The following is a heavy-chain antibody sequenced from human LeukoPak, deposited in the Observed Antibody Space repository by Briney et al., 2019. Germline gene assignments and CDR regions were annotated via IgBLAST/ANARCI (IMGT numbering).Heavy chain of an antibody. D-gene: IGHD6-13*01. J-gene: IGHJ6*02. CDR2: IRGRAFGETA. Sequence: QPGRSLRLSCTASGFTLGDYAVSWVRRAPGRGLEWVGLIRGRAFGETADYAASVKGRFTISRDDSKSIAYLQMNSLKTEDTAVYYCTREGAAAAYGMDVWGQGTTVTVSS. CDR1: GFTLGDYA. CDR3: TREGAAAAYGMDV. V-gene: IGHV3-49*04.